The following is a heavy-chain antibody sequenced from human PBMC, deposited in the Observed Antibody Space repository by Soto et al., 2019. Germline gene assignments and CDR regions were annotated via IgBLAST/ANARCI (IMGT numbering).Heavy chain of an antibody. V-gene: IGHV3-23*01. CDR2: FSGSGSGT. CDR3: ARDCSSTTCYS. CDR1: GFTFSSYA. Sequence: EVQLLESGGGLVQPGGSLRLSCAASGFTFSSYAMSWVRQAPGKGLEWVSAFSGSGSGTYYAESVKGRFTLSRDNSKNTLYLQMNSLRAEDTAVYYCARDCSSTTCYSWGQGTLVTVSS. J-gene: IGHJ4*02. D-gene: IGHD2-2*02.